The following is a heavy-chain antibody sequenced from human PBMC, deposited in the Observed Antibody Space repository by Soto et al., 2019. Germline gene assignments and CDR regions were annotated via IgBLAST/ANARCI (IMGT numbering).Heavy chain of an antibody. CDR2: IYYSGST. Sequence: SEPLSLTCTVSGGSISSGGYYWSWIRQHPGKGLEWIGYIYYSGSTYYNPSLKSRVTISVDTSKNQFSLKLSSVTAADTAVYYCARTWSGYLDYWGQGTLVTVSS. CDR3: ARTWSGYLDY. V-gene: IGHV4-31*03. J-gene: IGHJ4*02. D-gene: IGHD3-3*01. CDR1: GGSISSGGYY.